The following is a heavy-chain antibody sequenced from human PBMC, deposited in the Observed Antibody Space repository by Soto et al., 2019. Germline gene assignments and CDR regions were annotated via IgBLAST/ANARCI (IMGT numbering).Heavy chain of an antibody. CDR1: GGSFSCYY. V-gene: IGHV4-34*01. CDR2: INHSGST. CDR3: ARGTPTGYYFDY. D-gene: IGHD4-17*01. Sequence: SETLSLTCAVYGGSFSCYYWIWIRQPPGKGLEWIGEINHSGSTNYNPSLKSRVTISVDTSKNQFSLKLSSVTAADTAVYYCARGTPTGYYFDYWGQGTLVTVSS. J-gene: IGHJ4*02.